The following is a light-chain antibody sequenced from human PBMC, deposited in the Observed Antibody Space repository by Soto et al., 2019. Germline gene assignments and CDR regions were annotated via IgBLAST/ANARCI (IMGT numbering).Light chain of an antibody. CDR3: SSYTSSSTPKV. V-gene: IGLV2-14*01. Sequence: QSALTQPASVSGSHGQSITISCTGTSSDVGGYNYVSWYQQHPGKAPKLMLYEVSNRPSGVSNRFSGSKSGNTASLTISGRQDEDEADYYCSSYTSSSTPKVFGAGTKLTVL. CDR1: SSDVGGYNY. J-gene: IGLJ1*01. CDR2: EVS.